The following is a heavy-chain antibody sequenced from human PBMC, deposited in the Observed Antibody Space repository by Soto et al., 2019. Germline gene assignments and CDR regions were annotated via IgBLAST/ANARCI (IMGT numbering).Heavy chain of an antibody. J-gene: IGHJ6*04. V-gene: IGHV1-8*01. CDR2: MNPNSGNT. CDR3: ARGYLWGIVVVPAPLDV. D-gene: IGHD2-2*01. Sequence: SCKASGYTFTSYDINCVRQATGQGLEWMGWMNPNSGNTGYAQKFQGRVTMTRNTSISTAYMELSSLRSEDTAVYYCARGYLWGIVVVPAPLDVWGKGTTVTVSS. CDR1: GYTFTSYD.